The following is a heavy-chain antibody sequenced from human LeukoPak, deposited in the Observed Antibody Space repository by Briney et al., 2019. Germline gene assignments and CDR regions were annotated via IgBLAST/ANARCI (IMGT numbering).Heavy chain of an antibody. J-gene: IGHJ4*02. V-gene: IGHV3-30*02. CDR2: IRSDGSEK. CDR1: GFAFSNYG. CDR3: AKVQMRYCSGGTCYPFDY. Sequence: GGSLRLSCAASGFAFSNYGIHWVRQAPGKGLEWVAFIRSDGSEKYYADSVKGRFTISRDNSKNTLYLQMNSLRAEDTAVYYCAKVQMRYCSGGTCYPFDYWGQGALVTVSS. D-gene: IGHD2-15*01.